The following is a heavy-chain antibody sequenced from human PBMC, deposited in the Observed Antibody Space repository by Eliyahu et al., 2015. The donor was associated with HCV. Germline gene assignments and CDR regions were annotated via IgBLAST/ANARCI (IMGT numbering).Heavy chain of an antibody. J-gene: IGHJ4*02. CDR1: GFXFXSYW. CDR2: IKQDGSEK. V-gene: IGHV3-7*01. CDR3: ARGSCTGGVCYPDPFDY. D-gene: IGHD2-8*02. Sequence: EVQLVESGGGLVQPGGSLRLSCAASGFXFXSYWXXWVRQAPGKGXGWVANIKQDGSEKYYVDSVKGRFTISRDNAKNSLYLQMNSLRAEDTAVYYCARGSCTGGVCYPDPFDYWGQGTLVTVSS.